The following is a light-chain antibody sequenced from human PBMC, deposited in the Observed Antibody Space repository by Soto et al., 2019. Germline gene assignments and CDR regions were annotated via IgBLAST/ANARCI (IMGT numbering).Light chain of an antibody. CDR3: GTWESSLSAVV. CDR2: DNN. CDR1: SSNIGNNY. J-gene: IGLJ2*01. Sequence: QSVLTQPPSVSAAPGQKVTISCSGSSSNIGNNYVSWYQQLPGTAPKLLIYDNNKRPSGIPDRFSGSKSGTSATLGIAGLQTGYEADYYYGTWESSLSAVVFGGGTKVTVL. V-gene: IGLV1-51*01.